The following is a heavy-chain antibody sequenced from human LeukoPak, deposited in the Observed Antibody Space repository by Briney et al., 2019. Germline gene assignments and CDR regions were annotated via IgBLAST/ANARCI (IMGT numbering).Heavy chain of an antibody. Sequence: ASVKVSCKASGHTFTGYYMHWVRRAPGEGLEWMGWINPNSGGTNYAQKFQGRVTMTRDTSISTAYMELSRLRSDDTAVYYCARGDNYYYYYMDVWGKGTTVTISS. CDR3: ARGDNYYYYYMDV. CDR1: GHTFTGYY. J-gene: IGHJ6*03. V-gene: IGHV1-2*02. CDR2: INPNSGGT. D-gene: IGHD1-26*01.